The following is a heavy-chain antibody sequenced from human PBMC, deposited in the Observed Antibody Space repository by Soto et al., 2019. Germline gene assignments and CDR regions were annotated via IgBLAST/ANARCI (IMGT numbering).Heavy chain of an antibody. D-gene: IGHD3-3*01. J-gene: IGHJ5*02. V-gene: IGHV4-59*01. CDR1: GGSMSGYY. Sequence: PSETLSLTCAVSGGSMSGYYWNWIRQPPGEGLQWIGNIYYSGSTNYNPSLKSRVTISVDTSKNHFSLKLNSVTAADTAVYYCARSPTFLDRFDPCGQGTLVTVSS. CDR2: IYYSGST. CDR3: ARSPTFLDRFDP.